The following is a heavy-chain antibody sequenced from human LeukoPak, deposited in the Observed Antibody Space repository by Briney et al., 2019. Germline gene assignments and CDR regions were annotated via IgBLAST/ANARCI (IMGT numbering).Heavy chain of an antibody. D-gene: IGHD2-15*01. J-gene: IGHJ6*02. V-gene: IGHV1-2*02. CDR2: INPNSGGT. CDR3: ARASHGSCYPLCYWYYGMDV. Sequence: ASVKVSCKASGYTFTGYYMHWVRQAPGQGLEWMGWINPNSGGTNYAQKFQGRVTMTRDTSISTAYMELSRLRSDDTAVYYCARASHGSCYPLCYWYYGMDVWGQGTTVTASS. CDR1: GYTFTGYY.